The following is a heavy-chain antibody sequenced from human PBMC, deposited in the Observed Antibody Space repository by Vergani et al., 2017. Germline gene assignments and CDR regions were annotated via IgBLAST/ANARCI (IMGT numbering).Heavy chain of an antibody. CDR2: ISYDGSNK. D-gene: IGHD6-6*01. Sequence: VQLVESGGGVVQPGRSLRLSCVASGFTFSSYAMHWVRQALGKGLEWVAVISYDGSNKYYADSVKGRFTISRDNSKNTLYLQMNSLRAEDTAVYYCARAYDPKSIAALSYYYYYYMDFWGKGTTVTVSS. J-gene: IGHJ6*03. V-gene: IGHV3-30-3*01. CDR1: GFTFSSYA. CDR3: ARAYDPKSIAALSYYYYYYMDF.